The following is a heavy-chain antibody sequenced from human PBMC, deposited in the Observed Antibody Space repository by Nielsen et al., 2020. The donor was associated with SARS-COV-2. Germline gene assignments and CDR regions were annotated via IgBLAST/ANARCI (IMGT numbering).Heavy chain of an antibody. CDR2: IYYSGST. D-gene: IGHD3-16*01. V-gene: IGHV4-31*03. CDR3: ARGAERKFYVFDY. CDR1: GGSISSGGYY. J-gene: IGHJ4*02. Sequence: SETLSLTCTVSGGSISSGGYYWSWIRQHPGKGLEWIGYIYYSGSTYYNPSLKSRVTISVDTSKNQFSLKLSSVTAADTAVYYCARGAERKFYVFDYWGQGTLVTVSS.